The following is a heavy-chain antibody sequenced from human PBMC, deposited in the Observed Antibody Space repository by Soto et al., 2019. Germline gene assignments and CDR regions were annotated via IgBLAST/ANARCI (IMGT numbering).Heavy chain of an antibody. CDR2: IKSKTDGGTT. CDR3: ARDQAHFGVVTQSLEYYYYYGMDV. CDR1: GFTFSNAW. Sequence: GGSLRLSCAASGFTFSNAWMSWVRQAPGKGLEWVGRIKSKTDGGTTYYAAPVKGRFTISRDNSKNTLYLQMNSLKAEDTAVYYCARDQAHFGVVTQSLEYYYYYGMDVWGQGTTVTVSS. D-gene: IGHD3-3*01. V-gene: IGHV3-15*01. J-gene: IGHJ6*02.